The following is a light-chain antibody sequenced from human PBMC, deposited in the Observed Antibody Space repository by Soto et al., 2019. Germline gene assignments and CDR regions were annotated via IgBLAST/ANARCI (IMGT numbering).Light chain of an antibody. CDR2: GAS. V-gene: IGKV3-20*01. J-gene: IGKJ2*01. Sequence: EILLTQSPGTLSLSPGERATLSCSASQSVSSSYLAWYQQKPGQDPRLLIYGASSRAAGIPDRFIGSGSGTEFTLTISRLEPEDFAVYYCQQYGSSPLTFGQGTKLEIK. CDR3: QQYGSSPLT. CDR1: QSVSSSY.